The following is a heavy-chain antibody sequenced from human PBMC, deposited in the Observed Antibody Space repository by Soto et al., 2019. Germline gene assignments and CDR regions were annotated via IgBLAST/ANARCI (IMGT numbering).Heavy chain of an antibody. V-gene: IGHV4-31*03. Sequence: QVQLQESGPGLVKPSQTLSLTCTVSGGSISSGGYYWSWIRQHPGKGLEWIGYIYYSGSTYYNPSRKSRVTISVDTSKNQFSLKLSSETAADTAVYYCARENGAYYDFWSGSVGYYYYYMDVWGKGTTVTVSS. D-gene: IGHD3-3*01. CDR3: ARENGAYYDFWSGSVGYYYYYMDV. CDR2: IYYSGST. J-gene: IGHJ6*03. CDR1: GGSISSGGYY.